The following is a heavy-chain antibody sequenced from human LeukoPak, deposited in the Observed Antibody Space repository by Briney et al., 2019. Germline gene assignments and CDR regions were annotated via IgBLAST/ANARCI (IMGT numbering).Heavy chain of an antibody. V-gene: IGHV4-39*01. Sequence: SETLSLTCTVSGGPISSSSHHWGWIRQPPGKGLEWIGNIFYSGIPFYNPSLKSRVTISVDPSKNQFSLKLTSVTAADTAVYYCARVPSYWGQGTLVTVSS. J-gene: IGHJ4*02. CDR3: ARVPSY. CDR2: IFYSGIP. CDR1: GGPISSSSHH.